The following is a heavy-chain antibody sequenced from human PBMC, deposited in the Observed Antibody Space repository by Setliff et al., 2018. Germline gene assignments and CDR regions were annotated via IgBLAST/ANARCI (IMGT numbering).Heavy chain of an antibody. Sequence: GGSLRLSCAASGFTFSSYTMNWVRQAPGKGLEWVSSISSSSSYIYYADSVKGRFTISRDNAKNSLYLQTNSLRAEDTAVYYCARVYDSSGYSFDYWGQGTLVTVSS. CDR2: ISSSSSYI. CDR1: GFTFSSYT. D-gene: IGHD3-22*01. J-gene: IGHJ4*02. CDR3: ARVYDSSGYSFDY. V-gene: IGHV3-21*01.